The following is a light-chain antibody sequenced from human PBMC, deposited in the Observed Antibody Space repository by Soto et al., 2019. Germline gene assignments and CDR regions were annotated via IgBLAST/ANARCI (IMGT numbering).Light chain of an antibody. V-gene: IGKV3-20*01. CDR1: QSVADNY. Sequence: EIVLTQSPGTLSLSPGDRATLSCKASQSVADNYLAWYQQKPGQAPRLLNYAASRRAIGIPDTFSGSGSGTDFTLTITRLEPEDFALYYCQQYGHSPRTFGQGTKVEIK. CDR3: QQYGHSPRT. J-gene: IGKJ1*01. CDR2: AAS.